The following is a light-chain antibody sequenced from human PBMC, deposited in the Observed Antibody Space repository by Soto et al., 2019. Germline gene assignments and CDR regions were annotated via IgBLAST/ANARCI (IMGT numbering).Light chain of an antibody. CDR2: EGI. CDR3: CSYVGATTYV. J-gene: IGLJ1*01. Sequence: ALTQPASVSGSPGQSITISCTGTSNTIGGYNVVSWYQQHPGTAPKVIIYEGIKRPSGVSNRFSGSISGSTASLTISGLQAEDEADYYCCSYVGATTYVFGTGTKVTV. CDR1: SNTIGGYNV. V-gene: IGLV2-23*01.